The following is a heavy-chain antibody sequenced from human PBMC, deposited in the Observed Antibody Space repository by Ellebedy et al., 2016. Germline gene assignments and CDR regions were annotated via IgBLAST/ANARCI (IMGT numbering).Heavy chain of an antibody. CDR2: IFPTDEK. Sequence: SGPTLVKPPETLTLTCTVSGFSLNNARRGVSWVRQPPVRAMEWLAHIFPTDEKSYNPSLESRPTISRDISRRQVVLTLTTLDPVDTATYYCARMGYDIPSGHYKGFDYWGQGSLVIVSS. V-gene: IGHV2-26*01. D-gene: IGHD3-9*01. J-gene: IGHJ4*02. CDR1: GFSLNNARRG. CDR3: ARMGYDIPSGHYKGFDY.